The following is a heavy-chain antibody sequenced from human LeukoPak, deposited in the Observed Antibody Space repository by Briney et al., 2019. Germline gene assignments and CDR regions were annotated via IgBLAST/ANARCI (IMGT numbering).Heavy chain of an antibody. CDR3: TRDPDA. J-gene: IGHJ5*02. CDR1: GFTVSYFY. CDR2: IYSGGEA. Sequence: GGSLRLTCAASGFTVSYFYMSWVRQAPGKGLEWVSVIYSGGEAFHANSVKGRFTLSRDTSKNTLYLQMNSLRAEDTAVYYCTRDPDAWGQGTLVTVSS. V-gene: IGHV3-66*01.